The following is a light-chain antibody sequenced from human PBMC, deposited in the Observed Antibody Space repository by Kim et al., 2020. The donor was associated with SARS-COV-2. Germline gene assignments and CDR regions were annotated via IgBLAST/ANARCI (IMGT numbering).Light chain of an antibody. CDR1: QRISSW. V-gene: IGKV1-5*03. J-gene: IGKJ2*01. Sequence: SAAVGDRVTITCRASQRISSWLAWYQQKPGKVPKLLIYKASSLESGVPSRFSGSGSGTEFTLTISSLQPDDFATYYCQQYNSYPYTFGQGTKLEIK. CDR2: KAS. CDR3: QQYNSYPYT.